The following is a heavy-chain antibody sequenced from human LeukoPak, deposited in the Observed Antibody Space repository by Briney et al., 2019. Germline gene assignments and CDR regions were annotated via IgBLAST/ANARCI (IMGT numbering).Heavy chain of an antibody. CDR1: GFTVSSNY. J-gene: IGHJ4*02. CDR3: TRGAGYNYPYYFDY. CDR2: IYGGGNI. Sequence: GGSLRLSCAASGFTVSSNYMNWVRQAPRKGLEWVSVIYGGGNIYYADSVKGRFTISRDNSKNTLYLQMNSLRAEDTAVYYCTRGAGYNYPYYFDYWGQGTLVTVSS. V-gene: IGHV3-53*01. D-gene: IGHD5-24*01.